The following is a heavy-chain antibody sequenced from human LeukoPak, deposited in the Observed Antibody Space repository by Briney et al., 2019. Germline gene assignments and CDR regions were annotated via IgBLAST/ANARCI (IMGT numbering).Heavy chain of an antibody. CDR1: GGSFSGYY. V-gene: IGHV4-34*01. Sequence: SETLSLTCAVYGGSFSGYYWSWIRQPPGKGLEWIGEINHSGSTNYNPSLKSRVTISVDTSKNQFSLKLSSVTAADTAVYYCASRSRFGSSWYVDYWGQGTLVTVSS. CDR2: INHSGST. D-gene: IGHD6-13*01. J-gene: IGHJ4*02. CDR3: ASRSRFGSSWYVDY.